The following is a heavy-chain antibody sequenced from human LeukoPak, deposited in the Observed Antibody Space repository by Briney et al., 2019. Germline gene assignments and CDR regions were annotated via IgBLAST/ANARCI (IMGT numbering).Heavy chain of an antibody. V-gene: IGHV3-7*01. CDR3: ARAPAAARPYYCDY. D-gene: IGHD6-6*01. CDR1: GFTFSSHG. J-gene: IGHJ4*02. CDR2: IKQDGSEK. Sequence: GGSLRLSCAASGFTFSSHGMSWVRQAPGKGLEWVAKIKQDGSEKYYVDSVKGRFTISRDNAKNSLYLQMNSLRPEDTAVYYCARAPAAARPYYCDYWGQPTLVTVSS.